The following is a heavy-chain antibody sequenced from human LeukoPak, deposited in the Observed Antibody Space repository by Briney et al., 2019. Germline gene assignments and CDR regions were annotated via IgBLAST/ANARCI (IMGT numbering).Heavy chain of an antibody. V-gene: IGHV3-30-3*01. CDR3: VRDGEYSHGIDFDY. CDR1: GFTFRNYV. J-gene: IGHJ4*02. D-gene: IGHD5-18*01. CDR2: TSSDLNVK. Sequence: PGGSLGLSCAASGFTFRNYVIHWVRQAPGKGLEWVAVTSSDLNVKLYADSVKGRFTISRDSATNTLYLQMNSLRAEDTAIYYCVRDGEYSHGIDFDYWGQGTLVTVSP.